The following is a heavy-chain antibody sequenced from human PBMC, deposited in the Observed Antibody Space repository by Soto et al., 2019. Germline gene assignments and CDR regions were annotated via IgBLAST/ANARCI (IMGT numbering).Heavy chain of an antibody. J-gene: IGHJ1*01. CDR3: SRLNDYVEYFQH. V-gene: IGHV4-39*01. CDR1: GGSIRSSPYY. D-gene: IGHD4-17*01. Sequence: QLQLQESGPGLVKPSETLSLNCSVSGGSIRSSPYYWGWIRQPPGKGLEYIGSIFHSGSTYYNPSLQDRFTIAVDTSKNKFSLQLNSGTTADTAVYYCSRLNDYVEYFQHWGQGALVTVSS. CDR2: IFHSGST.